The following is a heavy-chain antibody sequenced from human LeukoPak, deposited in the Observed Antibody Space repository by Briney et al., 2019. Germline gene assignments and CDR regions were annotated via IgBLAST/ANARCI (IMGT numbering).Heavy chain of an antibody. CDR3: ARPSRGYSYEFDY. V-gene: IGHV4-39*01. Sequence: PGGSLRLSCAASGFTFSDYYMSWIRQPPGKGLEWIGSIYYSGSTYYNPSLKSRVTISVDTSKNQFSLKLSSVTAADTAVYYCARPSRGYSYEFDYWGQGTLVTVSS. D-gene: IGHD5-18*01. CDR1: GFTFSDYY. CDR2: IYYSGST. J-gene: IGHJ4*02.